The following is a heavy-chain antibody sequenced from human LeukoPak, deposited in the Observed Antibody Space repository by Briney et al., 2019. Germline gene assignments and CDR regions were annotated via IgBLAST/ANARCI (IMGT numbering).Heavy chain of an antibody. CDR1: GFTFSSYS. V-gene: IGHV3-48*01. D-gene: IGHD6-13*01. CDR3: ARTVAAAGTVFDY. Sequence: PGGSLRLSCAASGFTFSSYSMNWVRQAPGQGLEWVSYISSNSSTIYYADSVKGRFTISRENANNSMYLQMHSLRAEDTAVYYCARTVAAAGTVFDYWGQGTLVTVSS. CDR2: ISSNSSTI. J-gene: IGHJ4*02.